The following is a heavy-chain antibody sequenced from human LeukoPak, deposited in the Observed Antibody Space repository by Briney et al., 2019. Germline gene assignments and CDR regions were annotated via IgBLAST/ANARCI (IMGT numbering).Heavy chain of an antibody. CDR2: IYHSGST. D-gene: IGHD3-22*01. Sequence: SETLSLTCTVSGGSISSYSWSWIRQPPGKGLEWIGYIYHSGSTYYNPSLESRVTISVDRSKNQFSLKLSSVTAADTAVYYCARVYKEYYYDSSGYFPPDHPFDPWGQGTLVTVSS. V-gene: IGHV4-30-2*01. CDR3: ARVYKEYYYDSSGYFPPDHPFDP. CDR1: GGSISSYS. J-gene: IGHJ5*02.